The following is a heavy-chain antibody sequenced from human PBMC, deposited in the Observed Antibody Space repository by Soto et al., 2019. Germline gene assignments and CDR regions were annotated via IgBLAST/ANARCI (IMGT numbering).Heavy chain of an antibody. J-gene: IGHJ4*02. Sequence: SETLTLTCTVSGGSISSYYWSWIRQPPGKGLEWIGYIYYSGSTNYNPSLKSRVTISVDTSKNQFSLKLSSVTAADTAVYYCASAAGPYYDFWSGYSLAYWGQGTLVTVSS. CDR1: GGSISSYY. D-gene: IGHD3-3*01. CDR2: IYYSGST. V-gene: IGHV4-59*01. CDR3: ASAAGPYYDFWSGYSLAY.